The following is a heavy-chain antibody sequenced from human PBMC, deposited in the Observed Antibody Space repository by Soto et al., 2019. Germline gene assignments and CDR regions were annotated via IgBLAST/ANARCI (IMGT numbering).Heavy chain of an antibody. CDR2: INPSGGST. Sequence: ASVKVSCKASGYTFTSYYMHWVRQAPGQGLEWMGIINPSGGSTSYAQKFQGRVTMTRDTSISTAYMELSRLRSDDTAVYYCARDGYYYYGMDVWGQGTTVTVSS. V-gene: IGHV1-46*01. CDR1: GYTFTSYY. CDR3: ARDGYYYYGMDV. J-gene: IGHJ6*02.